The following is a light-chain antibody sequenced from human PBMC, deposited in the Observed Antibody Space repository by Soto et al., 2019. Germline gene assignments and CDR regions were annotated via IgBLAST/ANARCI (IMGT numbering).Light chain of an antibody. V-gene: IGLV2-14*03. Sequence: QSALTQPASVSGSPGQSITISCTGTSSDVGGYDYVSWYQQHPGKAPRLMIYDVNNRPSGVSNRFSGSKSGNTASLTISGLQAEDEADYYCNSYSTSSTPLVFGGGTKLNVL. CDR3: NSYSTSSTPLV. CDR1: SSDVGGYDY. J-gene: IGLJ2*01. CDR2: DVN.